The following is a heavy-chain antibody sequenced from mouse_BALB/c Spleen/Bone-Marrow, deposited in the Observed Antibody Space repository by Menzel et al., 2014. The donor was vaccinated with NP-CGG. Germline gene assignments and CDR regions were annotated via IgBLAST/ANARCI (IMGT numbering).Heavy chain of an antibody. D-gene: IGHD2-2*01. CDR3: ARFGYDYALDY. CDR2: ISYSGST. CDR1: GDSITSGY. Sequence: EVKVVESGPSLVKPSRTLSLPCSVTGDSITSGYWNWIRKFPGNKLEYMGYISYSGSTYYNPSLKSRISITRDTSKNQYYLQLKAVTTEDTATYYCARFGYDYALDYWGQGTSVTVSS. J-gene: IGHJ4*01. V-gene: IGHV3-8*02.